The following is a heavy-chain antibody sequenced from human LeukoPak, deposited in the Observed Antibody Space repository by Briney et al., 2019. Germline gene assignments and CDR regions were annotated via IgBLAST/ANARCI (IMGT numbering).Heavy chain of an antibody. D-gene: IGHD5-18*01. CDR2: ISSSSSYI. Sequence: GGSLRLSCAASGFTFSSYSMNWVRQAPGKGLEWVSSISSSSSYIYYADSVKGRFTISRDNAKNSLYLQMNSLRAEDTAVYYCARVKQLWLIQYYFDYWGQGTLVTVSS. J-gene: IGHJ4*02. V-gene: IGHV3-21*06. CDR1: GFTFSSYS. CDR3: ARVKQLWLIQYYFDY.